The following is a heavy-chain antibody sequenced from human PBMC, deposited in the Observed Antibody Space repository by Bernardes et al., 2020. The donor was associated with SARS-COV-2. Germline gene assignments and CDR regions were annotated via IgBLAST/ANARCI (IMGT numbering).Heavy chain of an antibody. V-gene: IGHV1-58*01. CDR3: AAATLHYDSSGYYSENWFDP. D-gene: IGHD3-22*01. Sequence: EVGCKASGFTFTSSAVQWVRQARGQRLEWIGWIVVGSGNTNYAQTFQERVTITRDMSTSTAYMELSSLRSEDTAVYYCAAATLHYDSSGYYSENWFDPWGQVTLVTVSS. CDR2: IVVGSGNT. J-gene: IGHJ5*02. CDR1: GFTFTSSA.